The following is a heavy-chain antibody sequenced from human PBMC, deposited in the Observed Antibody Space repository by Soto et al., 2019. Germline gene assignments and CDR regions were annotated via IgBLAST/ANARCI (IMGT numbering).Heavy chain of an antibody. D-gene: IGHD2-2*01. V-gene: IGHV4-39*07. CDR1: GGSVSSSSYS. Sequence: SETLSLTCTVSGGSVSSSSYSWGWIRQPPGKGLEWIGTIYSSENTYYNPSLMSRVTISVDTSKNQFSLKLSSVTAADTAVYYCARDRGVVLVPAAIPPYYYYGMDVWGQGTTVTVSS. CDR3: ARDRGVVLVPAAIPPYYYYGMDV. CDR2: IYSSENT. J-gene: IGHJ6*02.